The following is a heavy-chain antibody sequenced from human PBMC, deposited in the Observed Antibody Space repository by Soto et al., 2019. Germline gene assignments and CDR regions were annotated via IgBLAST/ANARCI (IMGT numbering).Heavy chain of an antibody. J-gene: IGHJ4*02. CDR3: AKTRVDCSSTSCYYFDY. V-gene: IGHV3-23*01. CDR1: GFTFSSYA. Sequence: GGSLRLSCAASGFTFSSYAMSWVRQAPGKGLEWVSAISGSGGSTYYADSVKGRFTISRDNSKNTLYLQMNSLRAEDTAVYYCAKTRVDCSSTSCYYFDYWGQGTLVTVSS. CDR2: ISGSGGST. D-gene: IGHD2-2*01.